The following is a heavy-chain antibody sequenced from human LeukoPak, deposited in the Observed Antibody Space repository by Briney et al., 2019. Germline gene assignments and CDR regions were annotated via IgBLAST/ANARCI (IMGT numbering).Heavy chain of an antibody. CDR1: GFTFGDYA. V-gene: IGHV3-49*03. Sequence: PGGSLRLSCTASGFTFGDYAMSWFRQAPGKGLEWVGFIRSKAYGGTTEYAASVKGRLTISRDDSKSIAFLQMNSLKTEDTAVYYCTRDPGITIFGVVIIPFDYWGQGTLVTVSS. D-gene: IGHD3-3*01. CDR2: IRSKAYGGTT. J-gene: IGHJ4*02. CDR3: TRDPGITIFGVVIIPFDY.